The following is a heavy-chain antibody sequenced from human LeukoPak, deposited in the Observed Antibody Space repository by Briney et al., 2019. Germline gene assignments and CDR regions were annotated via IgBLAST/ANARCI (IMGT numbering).Heavy chain of an antibody. J-gene: IGHJ5*02. Sequence: SETLSLTCAVYGGSFSGYYWSWIRQPPGKGLEWIGEINHSGSTNYNPSLKSRVTISVDTSKNQFSLKLRSVTAADTAVYYCAREGSSWFDPWGQGTLVTVSS. CDR3: AREGSSWFDP. D-gene: IGHD6-13*01. CDR1: GGSFSGYY. V-gene: IGHV4-34*01. CDR2: INHSGST.